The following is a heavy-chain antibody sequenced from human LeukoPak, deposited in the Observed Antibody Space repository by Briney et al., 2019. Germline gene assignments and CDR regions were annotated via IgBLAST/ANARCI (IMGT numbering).Heavy chain of an antibody. Sequence: SETLSLTCTVSGYSISSGYYWGWIRQPPGKGLEWIGSIYHSGSTYYNPSLKSRVTISVDTSKNQFSLKLSSVTAADTAVYYCARDRVFSGFDYWGQGTLVTVSS. CDR2: IYHSGST. V-gene: IGHV4-38-2*02. CDR3: ARDRVFSGFDY. CDR1: GYSISSGYY. J-gene: IGHJ4*02. D-gene: IGHD3-10*01.